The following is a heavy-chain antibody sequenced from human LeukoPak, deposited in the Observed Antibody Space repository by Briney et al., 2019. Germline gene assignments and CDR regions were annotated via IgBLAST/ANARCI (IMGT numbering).Heavy chain of an antibody. CDR3: ARDQYWVVAQYYGMDV. V-gene: IGHV3-9*01. Sequence: GRSLRLSCAASGFTFDDYAMHWVRQAPGEGLEWVSGISWNSGSIGYAGSVKGRFTISRDNAKNSLYLQMNSLRAEDTAVYYCARDQYWVVAQYYGMDVWGQGTTVTVPS. D-gene: IGHD2-15*01. J-gene: IGHJ6*02. CDR2: ISWNSGSI. CDR1: GFTFDDYA.